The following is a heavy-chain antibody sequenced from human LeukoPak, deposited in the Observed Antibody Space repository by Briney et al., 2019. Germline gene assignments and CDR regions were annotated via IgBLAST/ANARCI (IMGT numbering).Heavy chain of an antibody. CDR2: IYYSGST. V-gene: IGHV4-39*01. Sequence: PSETLSLTCTVSGGSISSSSYYWGWIRQPPGKGLEWIGSIYYSGSTYYNPSLKSRVTISVDTSKNQFSLKLSSVTAADTAVYYCARHNRSRMIVVVLYYFDYWGQGTLVTVSS. D-gene: IGHD3-22*01. CDR1: GGSISSSSYY. J-gene: IGHJ4*02. CDR3: ARHNRSRMIVVVLYYFDY.